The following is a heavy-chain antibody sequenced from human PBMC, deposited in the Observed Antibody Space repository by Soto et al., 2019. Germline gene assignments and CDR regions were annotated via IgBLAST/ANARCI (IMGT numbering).Heavy chain of an antibody. J-gene: IGHJ4*02. V-gene: IGHV3-15*07. Sequence: TGGSLRLSCAASGFTFSNAWMNWVRQAPGKGLEWVGRIKSKTDGGTTDYAAPVKGRFTISRDDSKNTLYLQMNSLKTEDTAVYYCTTDSDSVAGNGVGYWGQGTLVTVS. CDR2: IKSKTDGGTT. CDR1: GFTFSNAW. D-gene: IGHD6-19*01. CDR3: TTDSDSVAGNGVGY.